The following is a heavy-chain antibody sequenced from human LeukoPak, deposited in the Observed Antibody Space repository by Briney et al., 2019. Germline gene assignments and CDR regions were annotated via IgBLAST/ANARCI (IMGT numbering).Heavy chain of an antibody. CDR1: GFTFSSYW. CDR2: INSDGSST. CDR3: ARPYYSNYYYYGMDV. Sequence: GGSLRLSCAASGFTFSSYWMHWVRQAPGKGLVWVSHINSDGSSTTYADSVKGRFTISRDNAKNTVYLQMNSLRVEDTAVYYCARPYYSNYYYYGMDVWGQGTTVTVSS. V-gene: IGHV3-74*01. D-gene: IGHD4-11*01. J-gene: IGHJ6*02.